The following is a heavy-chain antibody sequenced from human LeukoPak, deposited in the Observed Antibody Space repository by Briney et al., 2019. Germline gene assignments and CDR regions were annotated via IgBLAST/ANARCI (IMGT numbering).Heavy chain of an antibody. Sequence: PGGSLRLSCTASGFTFGDYAMSWFRQAPGKGLEWVGFIRSKAYGGTTEYAASVKGRFTISRDDSKSIAHLQMNSLKTEDTAVYYCTLALYTTYYYDSSGYYPPPDYWGQGPLVTVSS. V-gene: IGHV3-49*03. CDR3: TLALYTTYYYDSSGYYPPPDY. CDR1: GFTFGDYA. J-gene: IGHJ4*02. CDR2: IRSKAYGGTT. D-gene: IGHD3-22*01.